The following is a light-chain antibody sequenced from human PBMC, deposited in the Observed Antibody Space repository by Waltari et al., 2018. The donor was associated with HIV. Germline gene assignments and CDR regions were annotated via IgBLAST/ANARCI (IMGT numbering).Light chain of an antibody. CDR1: QSISSY. Sequence: DIQMTQSPSSLSASVGDRVTITCRATQSISSYLNWYQQKPGKAPKLLIYDASSLQRGVPSSFSGSGSGTEFTLTISSLQPEDFATYYCQQSYSTPYTFGQGTNLEIK. J-gene: IGKJ2*01. V-gene: IGKV1-39*01. CDR2: DAS. CDR3: QQSYSTPYT.